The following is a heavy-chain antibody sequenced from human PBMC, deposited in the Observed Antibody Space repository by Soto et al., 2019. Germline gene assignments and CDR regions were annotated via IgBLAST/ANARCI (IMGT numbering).Heavy chain of an antibody. D-gene: IGHD2-15*01. CDR2: ISHSGNT. J-gene: IGHJ5*01. V-gene: IGHV4-59*01. CDR3: ARVGCSGGSCGWFES. Sequence: SETLSLTCTVSGDSISSYYWSWIRQPPGKGLEWIGYISHSGNTNYNPSLKSRVTISVDTSENQVSLKVDSVTAADTAVYYCARVGCSGGSCGWFESWGQGTRVTVSS. CDR1: GDSISSYY.